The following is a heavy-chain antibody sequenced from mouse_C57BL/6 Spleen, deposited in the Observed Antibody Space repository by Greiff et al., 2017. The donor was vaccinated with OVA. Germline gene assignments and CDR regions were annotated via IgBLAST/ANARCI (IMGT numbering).Heavy chain of an antibody. V-gene: IGHV5-12*01. D-gene: IGHD2-5*01. CDR3: ARHNSNYWDAMDY. CDR2: ISNGGGST. J-gene: IGHJ4*01. CDR1: GFTFSDYY. Sequence: EVHLVESGGGLVQPGGSLKLSCAASGFTFSDYYMYWVRQTPEKRLEWVAYISNGGGSTYYPDTVKGRFTISRDNAKNTLYLQMSRLKSEDTAMYYCARHNSNYWDAMDYWGQGTSVTVSS.